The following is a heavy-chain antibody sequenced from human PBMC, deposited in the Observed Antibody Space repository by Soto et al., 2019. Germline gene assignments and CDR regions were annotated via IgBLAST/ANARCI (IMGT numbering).Heavy chain of an antibody. Sequence: GGSLRLSCAASGFTFSSYAMHWVRQAPGKGLEWVAVISYDGSNKYYADSVKGRFTISRDNSKNTLYLQMNSLRAEDTAVYCCARDVRIRYFDWSYFDYWGQGTLVTVSS. CDR2: ISYDGSNK. CDR1: GFTFSSYA. V-gene: IGHV3-30-3*01. CDR3: ARDVRIRYFDWSYFDY. J-gene: IGHJ4*02. D-gene: IGHD3-9*01.